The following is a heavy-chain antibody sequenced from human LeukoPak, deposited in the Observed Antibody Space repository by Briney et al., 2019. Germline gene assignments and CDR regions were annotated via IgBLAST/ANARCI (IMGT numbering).Heavy chain of an antibody. CDR2: IIPIFCTA. CDR3: ARSYLYYDILTGYHPPQYFQH. J-gene: IGHJ1*01. D-gene: IGHD3-9*01. Sequence: SVKVSCKASGGTFSSYAISWVRQAPGRGLEWMGGIIPIFCTANYAQKFQGRVTITTDESTSTAYMELSSLRSEDTAVYYCARSYLYYDILTGYHPPQYFQHWGQGTLVTVSS. CDR1: GGTFSSYA. V-gene: IGHV1-69*05.